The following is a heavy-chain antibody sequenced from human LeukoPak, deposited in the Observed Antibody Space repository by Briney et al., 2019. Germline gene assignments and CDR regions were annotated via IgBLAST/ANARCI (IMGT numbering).Heavy chain of an antibody. D-gene: IGHD4-11*01. V-gene: IGHV3-7*01. J-gene: IGHJ4*02. Sequence: GGSLRLSCAASGFTFSSYWMSWVRQAPGKGLEWVANIKQDGSEKYYVDSVKGRFTISRGNAKNSLYLQMNSLRAEDTAVYYCARPRNYPHAHYFDYWGQGTLVTVSS. CDR3: ARPRNYPHAHYFDY. CDR1: GFTFSSYW. CDR2: IKQDGSEK.